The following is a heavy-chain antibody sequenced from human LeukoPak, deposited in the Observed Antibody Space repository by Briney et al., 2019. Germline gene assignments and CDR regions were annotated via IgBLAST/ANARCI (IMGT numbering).Heavy chain of an antibody. CDR2: ISAYNGNT. V-gene: IGHV1-18*01. D-gene: IGHD3-9*01. J-gene: IGHJ4*02. CDR3: ARVYYDILTGYYPSDPDC. CDR1: GYTFTSYG. Sequence: ASVKVSCKASGYTFTSYGISWVRQAPGQGLEWMGWISAYNGNTNYAQKLQGRVTMTTDTSTSTAYMELRSLRSDDTAVYYCARVYYDILTGYYPSDPDCWGQGTLVTVSS.